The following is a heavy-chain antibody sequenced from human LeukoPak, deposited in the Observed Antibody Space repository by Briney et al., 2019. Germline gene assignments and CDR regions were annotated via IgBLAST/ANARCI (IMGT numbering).Heavy chain of an antibody. CDR3: ARASYYYDSSGLSWFDP. Sequence: MPSETLSLTCTVSGGSISSYYWCWIRQPPGKGLEWIGYIYYSGSTNYNPSLKSRVTISVDTSKNQFSLKLSSVTAADTAVYYCARASYYYDSSGLSWFDPWGQGTLVTVSS. CDR1: GGSISSYY. CDR2: IYYSGST. V-gene: IGHV4-59*01. J-gene: IGHJ5*02. D-gene: IGHD3-22*01.